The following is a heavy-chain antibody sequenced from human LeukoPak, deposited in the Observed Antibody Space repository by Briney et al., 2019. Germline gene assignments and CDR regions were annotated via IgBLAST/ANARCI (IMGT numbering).Heavy chain of an antibody. CDR1: GGSFSGYY. J-gene: IGHJ4*02. V-gene: IGHV4-34*01. CDR2: INRSGST. CDR3: ARRRGVPLSYLDY. D-gene: IGHD3-10*01. Sequence: PSETLSLTCAVYGGSFSGYYWSWIRQPPGKGLEWIGEINRSGSTNYNPSLKSRVTISVDTSKNQFSLKLSSVTAADTAVYYCARRRGVPLSYLDYWGQGTLVTVSS.